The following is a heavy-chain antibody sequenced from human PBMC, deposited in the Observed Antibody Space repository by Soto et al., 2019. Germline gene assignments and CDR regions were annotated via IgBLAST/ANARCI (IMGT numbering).Heavy chain of an antibody. D-gene: IGHD6-19*01. J-gene: IGHJ4*02. CDR2: IYNSGST. CDR3: VSTPAPTEQWLSPFDF. Sequence: PSETLSLTCTVSGASISSGRYDWGWVRQPPGKGLEWIGDIYNSGSTHYNSSLQGRVTISVDTSNNRLSLRVSSVTAADTALYYCVSTPAPTEQWLSPFDFWGQGTLVTVSS. V-gene: IGHV4-39*01. CDR1: GASISSGRYD.